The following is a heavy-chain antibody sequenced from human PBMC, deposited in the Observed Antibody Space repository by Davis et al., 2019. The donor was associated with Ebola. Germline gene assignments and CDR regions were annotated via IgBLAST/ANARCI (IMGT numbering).Heavy chain of an antibody. CDR3: ARVNYDFWSGYFNY. V-gene: IGHV3-48*04. CDR1: GFTFSSYA. D-gene: IGHD3-3*01. J-gene: IGHJ4*02. Sequence: GGSLRLSCAASGFTFSSYAMNWVRQAPGKGLEWLSYISSSSLTTYSADSVKGRFTISRDNAKNSLYLQMNSLRAEDTAVYYCARVNYDFWSGYFNYWGQGTLVTVSS. CDR2: ISSSSLTT.